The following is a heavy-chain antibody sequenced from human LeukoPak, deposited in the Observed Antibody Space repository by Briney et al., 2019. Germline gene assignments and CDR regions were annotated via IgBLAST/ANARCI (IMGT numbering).Heavy chain of an antibody. CDR3: ARDQGDAYYYFDF. D-gene: IGHD5-24*01. V-gene: IGHV3-21*01. Sequence: GGSLRLSCAASGFTVSSNFVSWVRQAPGKGLEWVSSISSTSSYIYYADSVKGRFTISRDNAKNSLYLQMNSLGAEDTAVYYCARDQGDAYYYFDFWGQGTLVTVSS. CDR1: GFTVSSNF. CDR2: ISSTSSYI. J-gene: IGHJ4*02.